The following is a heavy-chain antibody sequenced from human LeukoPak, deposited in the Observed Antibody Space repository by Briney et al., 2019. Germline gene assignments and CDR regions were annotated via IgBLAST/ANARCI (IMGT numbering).Heavy chain of an antibody. D-gene: IGHD4-17*01. V-gene: IGHV6-1*01. CDR1: GDRVSTTIAA. CDR3: ARAYGHCDF. Sequence: SQSLSLTSAISGDRVSTTIAASNCIRQSPSSCLEWLGITYYRSKWYNDYAVSVKSRITINPYTSKNQFCLQLNSVTPEDTAVYYCARAYGHCDFWGQGTRVTVSS. J-gene: IGHJ4*02. CDR2: TYYRSKWYN.